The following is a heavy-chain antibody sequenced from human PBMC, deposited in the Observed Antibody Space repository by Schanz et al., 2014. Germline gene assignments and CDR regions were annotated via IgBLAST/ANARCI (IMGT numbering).Heavy chain of an antibody. J-gene: IGHJ4*02. CDR3: ARGNDIQVWSLDY. CDR1: GDSISSYS. D-gene: IGHD5-18*01. CDR2: IYTSGAT. V-gene: IGHV4-4*07. Sequence: QVQLQESGPGLVKPSETLSLTCTVSGDSISSYSWSWIRRPAGKGLEWIGRIYTSGATNYNPSLKSRLTMSVDPSKNQVSLKLRSVTAADTAVYYCARGNDIQVWSLDYWGQGTLVTGSS.